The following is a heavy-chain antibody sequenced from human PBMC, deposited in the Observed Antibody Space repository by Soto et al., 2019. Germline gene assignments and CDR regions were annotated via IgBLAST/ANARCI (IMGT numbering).Heavy chain of an antibody. V-gene: IGHV1-69*01. CDR1: GVPFSSYA. CDR2: IIPIFGTA. CDR3: ARGSHSPGIAVAGYYY. J-gene: IGHJ4*02. D-gene: IGHD6-19*01. Sequence: QVQLVQSGAEVKKPGSSVKVSCKASGVPFSSYAISWVRQAPGQGREWMGGIIPIFGTANYAQKFQGRVTITADESTTTAYLELSSLTSEDTAIYYCARGSHSPGIAVAGYYYWGQGTLVTGSS.